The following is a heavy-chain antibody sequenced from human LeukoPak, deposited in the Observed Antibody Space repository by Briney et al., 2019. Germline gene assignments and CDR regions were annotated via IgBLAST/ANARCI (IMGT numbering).Heavy chain of an antibody. CDR3: ARTTSYDKAWFDP. V-gene: IGHV4-59*01. Sequence: SETLSRTCTVSGGSISSYYWSWIRQPPGKGLEWFGYIYYRTTNYNPSLKSRVTISVDTSKNQFSLKLTSVTAADTAVYYCARTTSYDKAWFDPWGQGTLVTVSS. CDR1: GGSISSYY. D-gene: IGHD3-22*01. J-gene: IGHJ5*02. CDR2: IYYRTT.